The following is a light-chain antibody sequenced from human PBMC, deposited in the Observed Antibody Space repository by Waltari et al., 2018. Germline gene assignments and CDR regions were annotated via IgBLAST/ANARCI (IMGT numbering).Light chain of an antibody. CDR3: QTWDTGRGV. CDR1: SGHSNYA. J-gene: IGLJ3*02. V-gene: IGLV4-69*01. CDR2: VNSDGSH. Sequence: QLVLTQSPSASASLGASVKLSCTLSSGHSNYAITWHQQETGKGPRHLMRVNSDGSHSKGDGIPDRISGSSSGAERYLIISSLQSEDEADYYCQTWDTGRGVFGGGTKLTVL.